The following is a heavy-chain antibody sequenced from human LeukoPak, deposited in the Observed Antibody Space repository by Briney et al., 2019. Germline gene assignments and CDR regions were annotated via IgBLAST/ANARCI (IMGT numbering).Heavy chain of an antibody. D-gene: IGHD6-13*01. Sequence: SETLSLTCTVSCGSITSYYWSWIRQPPGKGLEWIGYIYYSGNTNYNPSLKSRVTISVDTSKNQFSLKLSSVTAVDTAVYYCASVNHEAVGSGWYSDCGQGTLVSVSS. CDR1: CGSITSYY. CDR2: IYYSGNT. V-gene: IGHV4-59*01. CDR3: ASVNHEAVGSGWYSD. J-gene: IGHJ4*02.